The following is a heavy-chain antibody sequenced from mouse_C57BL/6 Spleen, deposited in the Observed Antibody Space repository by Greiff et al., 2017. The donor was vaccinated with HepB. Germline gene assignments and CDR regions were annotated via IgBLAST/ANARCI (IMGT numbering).Heavy chain of an antibody. CDR2: ISDGGSYT. J-gene: IGHJ2*01. V-gene: IGHV5-4*01. Sequence: EVRVVESGGGLVKPGGSLKLSCAASGFTFSSYAMSWVRQTPEKRLEWVATISDGGSYTYYPDTVKGRVTISRDNAKNNLYLQMSHLKSEDTAMYYCARDDGYYVFDYWGQGTTLTVSS. D-gene: IGHD2-3*01. CDR1: GFTFSSYA. CDR3: ARDDGYYVFDY.